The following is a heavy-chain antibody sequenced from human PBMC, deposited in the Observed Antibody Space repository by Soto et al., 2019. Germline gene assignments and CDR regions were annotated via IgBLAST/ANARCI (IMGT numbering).Heavy chain of an antibody. CDR2: IVVGSGNT. V-gene: IGHV1-58*02. Sequence: SVKVSCKASGFTFTSSAMQWVRQARGQRLEWIGWIVVGSGNTKYAQKFQGRVTITRDMSASTAYMELSSLRSEDTAVYYCARDPGYRYGNTWGQGTLVTVSS. J-gene: IGHJ5*02. D-gene: IGHD5-18*01. CDR3: ARDPGYRYGNT. CDR1: GFTFTSSA.